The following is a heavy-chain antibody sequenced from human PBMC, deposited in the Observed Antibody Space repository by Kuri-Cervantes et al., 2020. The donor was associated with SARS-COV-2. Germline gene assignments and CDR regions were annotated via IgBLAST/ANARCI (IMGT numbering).Heavy chain of an antibody. V-gene: IGHV3-7*01. CDR1: GFTFSSYW. Sequence: GGSLRLSCAASGFTFSSYWMSWVRQAPGKGLEWVANIKQDGSEKYYVDSVKGRFTISRDNAKNSLYLQMNSLRAEDTAVYYCARGGFFWYYYDSSGYHGGNYFDYWGQGTLVTVSS. J-gene: IGHJ4*02. CDR3: ARGGFFWYYYDSSGYHGGNYFDY. D-gene: IGHD3-22*01. CDR2: IKQDGSEK.